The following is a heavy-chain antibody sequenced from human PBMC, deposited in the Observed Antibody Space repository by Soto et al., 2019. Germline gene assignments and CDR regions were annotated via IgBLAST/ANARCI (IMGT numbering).Heavy chain of an antibody. Sequence: SETLSLACTVSGGSISNSSYYWGWVRQPPGKGLEWIGHIYYSGTSYSNPSLKGRVSLSVDTSKNQFSLKLSSVTAADTAVYYCARLYYYDSSDGTDYWGQGTLVTVSS. CDR1: GGSISNSSYY. D-gene: IGHD3-22*01. CDR3: ARLYYYDSSDGTDY. V-gene: IGHV4-39*01. J-gene: IGHJ4*02. CDR2: IYYSGTS.